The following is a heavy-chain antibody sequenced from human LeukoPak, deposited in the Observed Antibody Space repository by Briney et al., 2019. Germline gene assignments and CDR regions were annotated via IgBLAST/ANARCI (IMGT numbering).Heavy chain of an antibody. CDR1: GGSISSGDYY. D-gene: IGHD3-22*01. CDR2: IYYSGST. CDR3: AREYYYDCSGSYYYYGMDV. V-gene: IGHV4-30-4*01. Sequence: PSQTLSLTCTVSGGSISSGDYYWSWIRQPPGKGLEWIGYIYYSGSTYYNPSLKSRVTISVDTSKNQFSLKLSSVTAADTAVYYCAREYYYDCSGSYYYYGMDVWGQGTTVTVSS. J-gene: IGHJ6*02.